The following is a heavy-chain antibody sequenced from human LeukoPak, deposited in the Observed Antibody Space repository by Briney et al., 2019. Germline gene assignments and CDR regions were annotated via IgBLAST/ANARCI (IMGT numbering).Heavy chain of an antibody. CDR2: ISSSGSTI. Sequence: GGSLRLSCAASGFTFSSYETNWVRQAPGKGLEWVSYISSSGSTIYYADSVKGRFTISRDNAKNSLYLQMNSLRAEDTAVYYCAELGITMIGGVWGKGTTVTISS. CDR3: AELGITMIGGV. V-gene: IGHV3-48*03. D-gene: IGHD3-10*02. CDR1: GFTFSSYE. J-gene: IGHJ6*04.